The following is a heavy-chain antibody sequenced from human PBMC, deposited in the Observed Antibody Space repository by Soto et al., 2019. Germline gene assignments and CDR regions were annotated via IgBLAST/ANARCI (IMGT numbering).Heavy chain of an antibody. V-gene: IGHV5-51*01. CDR2: VHPGDSDT. D-gene: IGHD3-10*01. J-gene: IGHJ6*03. CDR3: ARRFDSYYMDV. Sequence: PVESLKISCKGSGYRFTNYWIGWVRQMPGKGLEWMGIVHPGDSDTIYSPSFRGQVIISADTSISTAYPQWSSLKASDTAMYFCARRFDSYYMDVWGKGTPVTVSS. CDR1: GYRFTNYW.